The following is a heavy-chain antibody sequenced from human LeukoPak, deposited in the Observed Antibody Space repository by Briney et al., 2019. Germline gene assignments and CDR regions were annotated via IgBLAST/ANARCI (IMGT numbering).Heavy chain of an antibody. Sequence: PSETLSLTCTVSGGSISSSSYYWGWIRQPPGNGLEWIGSIYYSGSTYYNPSLKSRVTISVGTSKNQFSLKLSSVTAADTAVYYCARSAAGTLRFDPWGQGTLVTVSS. CDR1: GGSISSSSYY. CDR3: ARSAAGTLRFDP. D-gene: IGHD6-13*01. V-gene: IGHV4-39*07. J-gene: IGHJ5*02. CDR2: IYYSGST.